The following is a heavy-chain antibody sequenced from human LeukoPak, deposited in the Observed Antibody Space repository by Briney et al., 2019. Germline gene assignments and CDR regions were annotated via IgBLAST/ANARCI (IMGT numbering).Heavy chain of an antibody. CDR1: GFRFTTYW. Sequence: PGGSLRLSCVASGFRFTTYWMSWVRQAPGKGLEWVAHIKQDGSEKFSADSVKGRFTITRDNAENSLYLQMNSLRAEDTAVYYCARERFWSGYYKGWFDPWGQGTLVTVSS. V-gene: IGHV3-7*01. CDR3: ARERFWSGYYKGWFDP. J-gene: IGHJ5*02. D-gene: IGHD3-3*01. CDR2: IKQDGSEK.